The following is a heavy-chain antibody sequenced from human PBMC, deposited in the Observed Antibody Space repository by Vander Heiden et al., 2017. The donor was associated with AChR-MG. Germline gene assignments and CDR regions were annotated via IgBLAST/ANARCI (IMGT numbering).Heavy chain of an antibody. J-gene: IGHJ6*02. Sequence: QVQLQESGPGLVKPSGTLSPTCAVSGGSIRRSNWGSWVRQPPGKGLEGIGEIYHSGSTNYNPSLKSRVTISVDKSKNQFSLKLSSVTAADTAVYYCARDKKPRVRGKNYYYGMDVWGQGTTVTVSS. V-gene: IGHV4-4*02. CDR3: ARDKKPRVRGKNYYYGMDV. D-gene: IGHD3-10*01. CDR2: IYHSGST. CDR1: GGSIRRSNW.